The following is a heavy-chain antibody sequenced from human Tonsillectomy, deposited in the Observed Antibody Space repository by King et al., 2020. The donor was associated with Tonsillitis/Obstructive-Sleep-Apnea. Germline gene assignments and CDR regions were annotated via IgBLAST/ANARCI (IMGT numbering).Heavy chain of an antibody. Sequence: VQLQQWGAGLLKPSETLSLTCAVYGGSFSGYYWSWIRQPPGKGLEWIGYIYYSGSTNYNPSLKSRVTISVDTSKNQFSLKLSSVTAADTAVYYCARGFYDFWSGSQPRWFDPWGQGTLVTVSS. J-gene: IGHJ5*02. CDR1: GGSFSGYY. CDR3: ARGFYDFWSGSQPRWFDP. V-gene: IGHV4-34*11. D-gene: IGHD3-3*01. CDR2: IYYSGST.